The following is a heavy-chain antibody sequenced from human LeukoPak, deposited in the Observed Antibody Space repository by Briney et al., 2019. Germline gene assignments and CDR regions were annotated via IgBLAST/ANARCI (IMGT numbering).Heavy chain of an antibody. Sequence: GGSLRLSCAASGFTFSSYGMHWVRQAPGKGLEWVAVISYDGSNKYYADSVKGRVTISRDNSKNTLYLQMNSLRAEDTAVYYCANGGNFDYWGQGTLVTVSS. CDR2: ISYDGSNK. D-gene: IGHD4-23*01. CDR3: ANGGNFDY. J-gene: IGHJ4*02. CDR1: GFTFSSYG. V-gene: IGHV3-30*18.